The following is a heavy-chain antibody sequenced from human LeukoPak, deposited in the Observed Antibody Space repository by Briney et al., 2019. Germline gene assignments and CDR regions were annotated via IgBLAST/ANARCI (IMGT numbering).Heavy chain of an antibody. CDR2: ISSSGSTI. CDR1: GFTFSDYY. J-gene: IGHJ4*02. V-gene: IGHV3-11*04. D-gene: IGHD5-18*01. CDR3: AREDKVDTAMEFYFDY. Sequence: PGGSVRLSCAASGFTFSDYYMSWIRQAPGKGLGWVSYISSSGSTIYYADSVEGRFTISRDNAKNSLYLQMNSLRAEDTAVYYCAREDKVDTAMEFYFDYWGQGTLVTVSS.